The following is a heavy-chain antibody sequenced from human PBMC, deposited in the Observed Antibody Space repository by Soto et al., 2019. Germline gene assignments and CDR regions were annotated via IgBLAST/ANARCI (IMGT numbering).Heavy chain of an antibody. CDR3: IGMTTVTTSELDY. D-gene: IGHD4-4*01. CDR1: GFPFSSYG. CDR2: ISYDGSNK. J-gene: IGHJ4*02. Sequence: PGGSMRLSCAASGFPFSSYGMRWVRQAPGKGLEWVAVISYDGSNKYYADSVKGRFTISRDNSKNTLYLQMNSLRAEDTAVYYCIGMTTVTTSELDYWGQGTLVTVSS. V-gene: IGHV3-30*03.